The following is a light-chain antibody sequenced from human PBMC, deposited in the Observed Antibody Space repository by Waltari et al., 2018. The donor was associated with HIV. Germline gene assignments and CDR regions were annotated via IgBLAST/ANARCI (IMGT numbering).Light chain of an antibody. CDR3: QGGNGY. CDR2: FAS. Sequence: DSPMTQSPSTLSASVGDRVTTTCRARRNIDKRMAWYQQKPGKVPTLLIYFASTLQRGVPWRFSGSGSGTEFTLTISSLQPDDFATYYCQGGNGYFGQGTKVEIK. CDR1: RNIDKR. J-gene: IGKJ2*01. V-gene: IGKV1-5*03.